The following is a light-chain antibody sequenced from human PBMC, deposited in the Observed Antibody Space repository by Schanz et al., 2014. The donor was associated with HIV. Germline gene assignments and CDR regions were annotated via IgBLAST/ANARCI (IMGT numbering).Light chain of an antibody. CDR2: GAS. CDR3: QQYSNWPPMT. V-gene: IGKV3-15*01. J-gene: IGKJ4*01. Sequence: EILLTQTPATLSVSPGERATLSCRASQSVSTKLAWYQQKPGQAPRLLIYGASTRATGIPARFSGSGSGTEFTLTIGSLQSEDFAVYYCQQYSNWPPMTFGGGTKVEIK. CDR1: QSVSTK.